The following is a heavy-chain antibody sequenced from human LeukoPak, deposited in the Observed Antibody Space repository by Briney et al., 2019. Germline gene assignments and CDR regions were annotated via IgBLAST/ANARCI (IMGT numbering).Heavy chain of an antibody. J-gene: IGHJ3*02. Sequence: PSGTLSLTCTVSGGSISSSYWSWIRQPPGKGLEWIGYIYYTGSTSFNPPLKSRVTMSVDTSKNQFSLKLSSVTAADTAVYYCAKTGGYSYGYAFDIWGQGTLVTVSS. CDR3: AKTGGYSYGYAFDI. V-gene: IGHV4-59*01. CDR1: GGSISSSY. D-gene: IGHD5-18*01. CDR2: IYYTGST.